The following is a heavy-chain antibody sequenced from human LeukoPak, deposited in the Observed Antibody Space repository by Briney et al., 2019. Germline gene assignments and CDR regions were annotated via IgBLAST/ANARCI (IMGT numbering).Heavy chain of an antibody. CDR2: IYYGGST. D-gene: IGHD3-9*01. J-gene: IGHJ3*02. Sequence: PSETLSLTCTVSGGSISSYYWSWLRQPPGKGLEWMGYIYYGGSTNYNPSLKSRVTISVDSSKNQFSLKLSSVTAADTAVYYCAREGQGGDILTSYSDVFDIWGQGTMVTVSS. CDR1: GGSISSYY. CDR3: AREGQGGDILTSYSDVFDI. V-gene: IGHV4-59*01.